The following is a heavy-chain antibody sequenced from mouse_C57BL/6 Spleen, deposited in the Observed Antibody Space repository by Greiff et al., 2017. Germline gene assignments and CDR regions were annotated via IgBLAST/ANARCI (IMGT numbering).Heavy chain of an antibody. CDR1: GFTFSSYG. V-gene: IGHV5-6*01. CDR3: ARHEDCYWDFDV. J-gene: IGHJ1*03. Sequence: EVQLVESGGDLVKPGGSLKLSCAASGFTFSSYGMSWVRQTPDKRLEWVATISSGGGYTYYPASVKGRFTISRDNAKNTLYLQMSSLKSEDTAMYYCARHEDCYWDFDVWGTGTTVTVSS. CDR2: ISSGGGYT.